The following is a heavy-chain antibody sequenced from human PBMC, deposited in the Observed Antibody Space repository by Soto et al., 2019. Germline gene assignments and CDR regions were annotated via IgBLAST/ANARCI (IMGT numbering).Heavy chain of an antibody. CDR3: ARASSSSSAADY. J-gene: IGHJ4*02. CDR2: IYDSESA. CDR1: GGSFSGYY. D-gene: IGHD6-6*01. Sequence: SETLSLTCAVYGGSFSGYYWSWIRHHPGKGLEWIGYIYDSESAYYNPSLKSRVTISMDTSKNHFAMRLSSVTAADTAVYYCARASSSSSAADYWGQGTQVTVSS. V-gene: IGHV4-31*11.